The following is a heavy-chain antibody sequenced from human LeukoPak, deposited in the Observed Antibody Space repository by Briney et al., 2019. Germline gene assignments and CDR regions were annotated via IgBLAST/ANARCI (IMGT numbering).Heavy chain of an antibody. CDR2: ISYDGSNK. CDR1: GFTFSSYA. V-gene: IGHV3-30*04. D-gene: IGHD5-12*01. J-gene: IGHJ6*03. CDR3: ARGARPPHYYYYMDV. Sequence: GGSLRLSCAASGFTFSSYAMHWVRQAPGKGLEWVAVISYDGSNKYYADSVKGRFTISRDNSKNTLYLQMNSLRAEDTAVYYCARGARPPHYYYYMDVWGKGTTVTVSS.